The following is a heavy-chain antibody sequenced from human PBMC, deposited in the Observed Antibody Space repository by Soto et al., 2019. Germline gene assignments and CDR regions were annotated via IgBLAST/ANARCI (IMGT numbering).Heavy chain of an antibody. V-gene: IGHV3-21*01. CDR1: GFTFSSYS. D-gene: IGHD1-26*01. CDR3: ARGPLGIVGATPVGY. J-gene: IGHJ4*02. CDR2: ISSSSSYI. Sequence: EVQLLESGGGLVQPGGSLRLSCAASGFTFSSYSMNWVRQAPGKGLEWVSSISSSSSYIYYADSVKGRFTISRDNAKNSLYLQMNSLRAEDTAVYYCARGPLGIVGATPVGYWGQGTLVTVSS.